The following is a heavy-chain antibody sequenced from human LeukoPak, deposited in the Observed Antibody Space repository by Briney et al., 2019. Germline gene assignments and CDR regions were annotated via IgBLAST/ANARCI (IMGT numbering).Heavy chain of an antibody. D-gene: IGHD3-16*01. CDR1: GGSIFSTSYY. Sequence: SETLSLTCTVSGGSIFSTSYYWGWIRQPPGKGLEWIGNIYYSGSTYYNPSLKSRVTISVDTSKNQFSLKLSSVTAAATAVNYWARERFWVTVWPVWYFDLWGRGTLVTVSS. CDR2: IYYSGST. V-gene: IGHV4-39*07. J-gene: IGHJ2*01. CDR3: ARERFWVTVWPVWYFDL.